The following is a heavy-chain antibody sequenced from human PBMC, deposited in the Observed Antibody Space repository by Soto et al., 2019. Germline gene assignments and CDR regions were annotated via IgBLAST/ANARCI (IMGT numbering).Heavy chain of an antibody. J-gene: IGHJ4*02. CDR2: ISAYNGNT. CDR1: GYTFTIYG. V-gene: IGHV1-18*01. D-gene: IGHD6-6*01. Sequence: ALVKVSCKASGYTFTIYGISCVLQSPVQWLEWMGCISAYNGNTNYAQKLQGRVTMTTDTSTSTAYMELRSLRSDDTAVYYCARDPDYMYSSSSNDYWGQGTLVTVSS. CDR3: ARDPDYMYSSSSNDY.